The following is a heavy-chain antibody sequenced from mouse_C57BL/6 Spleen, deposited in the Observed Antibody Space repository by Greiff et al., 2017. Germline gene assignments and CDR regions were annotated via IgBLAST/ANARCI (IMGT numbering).Heavy chain of an antibody. J-gene: IGHJ2*01. CDR3: TRVDYYGSSCDY. CDR1: GFTFSSYA. D-gene: IGHD1-1*01. V-gene: IGHV5-9-1*02. CDR2: ISSGGDYI. Sequence: EVKVVESGEGLVKPGGSLKLSCAASGFTFSSYAMSWVRQTPEKRLEWVAYISSGGDYIYYADTVKGRFTISRDNATNTLYLQMSSLKSEDTAMYYCTRVDYYGSSCDYWGQGTTLTVSS.